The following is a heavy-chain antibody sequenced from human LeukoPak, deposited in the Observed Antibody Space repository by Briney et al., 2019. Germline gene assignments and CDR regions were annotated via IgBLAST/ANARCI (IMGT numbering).Heavy chain of an antibody. CDR1: DGSISNSNW. CDR2: IYHSGRT. CDR3: ARGFYDFWSGTNYYYYYMDV. D-gene: IGHD3-3*01. V-gene: IGHV4-4*02. Sequence: SETLSLTCAVSDGSISNSNWWSWVRQPPGKGLEWIGEIYHSGRTNYNPSLKSRVTISVDTSKNQFSLKLSSVTAADTAVYYCARGFYDFWSGTNYYYYYMDVWGKGTTVTVSS. J-gene: IGHJ6*03.